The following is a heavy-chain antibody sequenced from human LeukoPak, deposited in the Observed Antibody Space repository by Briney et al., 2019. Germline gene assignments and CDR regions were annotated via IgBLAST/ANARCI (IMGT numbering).Heavy chain of an antibody. CDR1: GFTFDDYA. J-gene: IGHJ6*02. D-gene: IGHD2-8*01. CDR2: ISWNSGSI. Sequence: SGGSLRLSCAASGFTFDDYAMHWVRQAPGKGLEWVSGISWNSGSIGYADSVKGRFTISRDNAKNSLYLQMNSLRAEDTAVYYCARDGLEMDIVLMVYTPLYYGMDVWGQGTTVTVSS. V-gene: IGHV3-9*01. CDR3: ARDGLEMDIVLMVYTPLYYGMDV.